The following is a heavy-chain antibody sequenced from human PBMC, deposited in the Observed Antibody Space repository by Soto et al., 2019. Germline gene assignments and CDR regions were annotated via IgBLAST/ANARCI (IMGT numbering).Heavy chain of an antibody. Sequence: GGSLRLSCAASGFTFSSYAMSWVRQAPGKGLEWVSAISGSGGSTYYADSVKGRFTISRDNSKNTLCLQMNSLRAEDTAVYYGAKDQHGDPPFDYWGQGSLVTIAS. CDR3: AKDQHGDPPFDY. J-gene: IGHJ4*02. V-gene: IGHV3-23*01. CDR2: ISGSGGST. D-gene: IGHD4-17*01. CDR1: GFTFSSYA.